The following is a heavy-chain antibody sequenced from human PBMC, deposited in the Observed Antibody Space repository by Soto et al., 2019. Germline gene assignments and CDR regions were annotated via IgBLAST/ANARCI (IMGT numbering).Heavy chain of an antibody. J-gene: IGHJ4*02. CDR1: GFTFSSYA. V-gene: IGHV3-23*01. CDR3: AKEMAATATVYFDY. D-gene: IGHD6-13*01. Sequence: EVLLLESGGGLVQPGGSLRLSCAASGFTFSSYAMSWVRQVPGKGLEWVSAISGSGGGTYYADSVKGRFTISRDNSKNTLYLQMDSLRAEDTAVYYCAKEMAATATVYFDYWGQGTLVAVSS. CDR2: ISGSGGGT.